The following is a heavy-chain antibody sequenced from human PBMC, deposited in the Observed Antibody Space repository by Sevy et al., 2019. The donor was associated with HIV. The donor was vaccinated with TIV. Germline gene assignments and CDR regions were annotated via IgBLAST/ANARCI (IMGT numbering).Heavy chain of an antibody. J-gene: IGHJ6*02. V-gene: IGHV7-4-1*02. CDR2: INTNTGNP. CDR3: ARTSRGIVVIPAAQHYYGTDV. CDR1: GYTFTSYG. Sequence: ASVKVSCKASGYTFTSYGMNWVRQAPGQGLEWMGWINTNTGNPTYAQGFTGRFVFSLDTSVSTAYLQISSLKAEDTAVYYCARTSRGIVVIPAAQHYYGTDVWGQGTTVTVSS. D-gene: IGHD2-2*01.